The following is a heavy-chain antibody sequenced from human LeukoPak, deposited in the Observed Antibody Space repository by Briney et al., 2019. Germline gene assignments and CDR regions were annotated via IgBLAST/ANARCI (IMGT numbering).Heavy chain of an antibody. V-gene: IGHV3-23*01. CDR3: AKVGSPGYYYYGMDV. CDR2: ISGSGGST. Sequence: GGSLRLSCAASGFTFSSYAMSRVRQAPGKGLEWVSAISGSGGSTYYADAVKGRFTISRDNSKNTLYLQMNSLRAEDTAVYYCAKVGSPGYYYYGMDVWGQGATVTVSS. J-gene: IGHJ6*02. CDR1: GFTFSSYA.